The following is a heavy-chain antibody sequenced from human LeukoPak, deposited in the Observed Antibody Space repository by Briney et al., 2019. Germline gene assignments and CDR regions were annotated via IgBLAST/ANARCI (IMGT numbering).Heavy chain of an antibody. Sequence: KPSETLSLTCAVYGGSFSGYYWSWIRQPPGKGLEWIGEINHSGSTNYNPSLKSRVTISVDTSKNQFSLKLSSVTAADTAVYYCARLRVAEIDYWGQGTLVTVSS. CDR1: GGSFSGYY. CDR3: ARLRVAEIDY. J-gene: IGHJ4*02. D-gene: IGHD2-15*01. V-gene: IGHV4-34*01. CDR2: INHSGST.